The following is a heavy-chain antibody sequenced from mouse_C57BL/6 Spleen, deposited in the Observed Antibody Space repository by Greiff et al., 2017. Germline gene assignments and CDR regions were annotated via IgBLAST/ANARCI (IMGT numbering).Heavy chain of an antibody. CDR3: AIGNDYDLDY. V-gene: IGHV1-74*01. D-gene: IGHD2-4*01. Sequence: QVQLQQPGAELVRPGSSVKLSCKASGYTFTSYWMDWVKQRPGQGLEWIGRIHPSDSDTNYNQKFKGKATLTVDKSSSTAYMQLSSLTSEDSAVYYCAIGNDYDLDYWGQGTTLTVSS. J-gene: IGHJ2*01. CDR2: IHPSDSDT. CDR1: GYTFTSYW.